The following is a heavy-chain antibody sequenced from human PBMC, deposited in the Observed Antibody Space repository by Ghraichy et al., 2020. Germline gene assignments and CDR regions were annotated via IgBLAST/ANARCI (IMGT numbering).Heavy chain of an antibody. CDR3: AYRRSTMIQGSHHWNFDV. D-gene: IGHD3-10*01. CDR1: GFSLSTSGVG. Sequence: SGPTLVKPTQTLTLTCTFSGFSLSTSGVGVGWFRQPPGKALEWLALVYSDDNKHYRPSLKSRLTITKDTSKNQVVLTMTNMDPVDTATYFCAYRRSTMIQGSHHWNFDVWGRGTLVTVSS. J-gene: IGHJ2*01. V-gene: IGHV2-5*02. CDR2: VYSDDNK.